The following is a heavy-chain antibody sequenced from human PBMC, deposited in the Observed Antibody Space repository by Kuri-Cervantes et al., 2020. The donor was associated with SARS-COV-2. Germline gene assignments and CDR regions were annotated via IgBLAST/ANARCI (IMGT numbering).Heavy chain of an antibody. Sequence: KVSCKGSGYSFTSYWIGWVRQMPGKGLEWMGRMDLSDSYTNYSPSFQGHVTISVDKSISTAYLQWNSLKASDTAIYYCAGTYSSSSPVYWGQGTLVTVSS. CDR1: GYSFTSYW. J-gene: IGHJ4*02. D-gene: IGHD6-6*01. CDR2: MDLSDSYT. CDR3: AGTYSSSSPVY. V-gene: IGHV5-10-1*01.